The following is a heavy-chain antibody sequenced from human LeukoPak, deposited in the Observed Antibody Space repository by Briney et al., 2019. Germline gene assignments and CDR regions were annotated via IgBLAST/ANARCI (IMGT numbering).Heavy chain of an antibody. D-gene: IGHD3-22*01. CDR1: GFTFSSYW. J-gene: IGHJ4*02. CDR2: IKQDGSEK. V-gene: IGHV3-7*01. Sequence: GGSLRLSCAASGFTFSSYWMSWVRQAPGKGLEWVANIKQDGSEKYYVDSVKGRFTISRDNAKNSLYLQMNSLRAEDTAVYYCARGGDYYDSSGHYYMVYWGQGTLVTVSS. CDR3: ARGGDYYDSSGHYYMVY.